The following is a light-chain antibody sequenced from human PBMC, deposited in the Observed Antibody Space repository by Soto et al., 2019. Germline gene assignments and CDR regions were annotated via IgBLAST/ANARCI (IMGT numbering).Light chain of an antibody. V-gene: IGLV1-44*01. Sequence: QSVLTQPPSASGTPGQRVTISCSGSGSNIGSNTVNWYQQLPGTAPKLHIYSNNQRPSGVPDRFSGSKSGTSASLAISGLQSEDEADYYCAAWDDSLNGYVVFGGGTKLTVL. CDR1: GSNIGSNT. CDR2: SNN. J-gene: IGLJ2*01. CDR3: AAWDDSLNGYVV.